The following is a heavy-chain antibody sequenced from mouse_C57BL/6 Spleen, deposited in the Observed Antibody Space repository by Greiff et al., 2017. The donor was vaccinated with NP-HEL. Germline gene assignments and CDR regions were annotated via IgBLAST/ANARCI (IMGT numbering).Heavy chain of an antibody. CDR3: ARTLYYGEAMDY. D-gene: IGHD1-1*01. V-gene: IGHV1-42*01. Sequence: VQLQQSGPELVKPGASVKISCKASGYSFTGYYVNWVKQSPEKSLEWIGEINPSTGGTTYNQKFKAKATLTVDKSSSTAYMQLKSLTSEDSAVYYCARTLYYGEAMDYWGQGTSVTVSS. J-gene: IGHJ4*01. CDR2: INPSTGGT. CDR1: GYSFTGYY.